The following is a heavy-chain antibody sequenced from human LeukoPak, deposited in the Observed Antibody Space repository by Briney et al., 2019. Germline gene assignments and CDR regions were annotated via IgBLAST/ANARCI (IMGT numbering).Heavy chain of an antibody. V-gene: IGHV3-74*01. Sequence: PGGSLRLSCAASGFTFSSYWMHWVRQAPGKGLVWVSRINSNGRSTNYADSVKGRFTISRDNAKNTLYLQINSLRAEDTAVYYCTKDRDWEWLNWFAPGGQETLVTVPS. CDR1: GFTFSSYW. J-gene: IGHJ5*02. CDR3: TKDRDWEWLNWFAP. D-gene: IGHD3-3*01. CDR2: INSNGRST.